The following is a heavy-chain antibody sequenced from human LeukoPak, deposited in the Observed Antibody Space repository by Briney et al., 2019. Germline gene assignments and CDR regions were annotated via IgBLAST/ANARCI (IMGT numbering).Heavy chain of an antibody. V-gene: IGHV3-21*04. J-gene: IGHJ4*02. CDR2: ISSSSGYI. CDR3: ARTYGDYVYILGY. Sequence: GGSLRLSCAASGFTFSSYNMNWVRQAPGKGLEWVSSISSSSGYIYYADSVMGRFTISRDNAKNSLYLQMNSLRAEDTAVYYCARTYGDYVYILGYWGQGTLVTVSS. CDR1: GFTFSSYN. D-gene: IGHD4-17*01.